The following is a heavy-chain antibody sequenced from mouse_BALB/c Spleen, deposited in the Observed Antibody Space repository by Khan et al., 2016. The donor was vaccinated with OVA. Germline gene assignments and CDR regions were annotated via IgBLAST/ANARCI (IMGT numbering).Heavy chain of an antibody. V-gene: IGHV1-52*01. CDR1: GYTFTNYW. J-gene: IGHJ3*01. Sequence: QVQLKQSGTELVRPGTSVKLSCKASGYTFTNYWMNWIKQRPEQGLEWIGRIDPDDSETHYNQEFKDKAILTLDKSSRTAYMQLSSLTSEDSAVYYCARNPFAYWGQGTLVTVSA. CDR3: ARNPFAY. CDR2: IDPDDSET.